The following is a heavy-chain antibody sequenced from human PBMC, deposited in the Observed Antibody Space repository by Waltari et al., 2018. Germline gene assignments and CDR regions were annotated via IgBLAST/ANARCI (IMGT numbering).Heavy chain of an antibody. CDR1: GGSISSSRYY. CDR2: IYYSGST. V-gene: IGHV4-39*07. D-gene: IGHD3-22*01. CDR3: ATSTRDYYDSSGYRFDY. J-gene: IGHJ4*02. Sequence: QLQLQESGPGLVKPSETRALTCTVSGGSISSSRYYWGWSRQPPGKGLEWIGSIYYSGSTYYNPSLKSRVTISVDTSKNQFSLKLSSVTAADTAVYYCATSTRDYYDSSGYRFDYWGQGTLVTVSS.